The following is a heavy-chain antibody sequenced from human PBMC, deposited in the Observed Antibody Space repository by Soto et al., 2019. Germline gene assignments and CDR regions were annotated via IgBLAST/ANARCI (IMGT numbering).Heavy chain of an antibody. CDR2: IYSSGST. CDR1: DGSVSSGSYY. Sequence: QAQLQESGPGLVKPSETLSLTCTVSDGSVSSGSYYWTWILQPPGKGLEWIGYIYSSGSTLYNPSLRSRVIISVDQSMNQFSLRLTSVTAADTAVYYCARDSLALFDSWGQGTLVTVSS. V-gene: IGHV4-61*01. J-gene: IGHJ4*02. D-gene: IGHD5-12*01. CDR3: ARDSLALFDS.